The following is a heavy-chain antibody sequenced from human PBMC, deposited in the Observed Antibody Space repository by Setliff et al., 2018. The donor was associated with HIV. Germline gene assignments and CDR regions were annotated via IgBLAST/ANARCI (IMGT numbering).Heavy chain of an antibody. CDR1: GFSLSTSGVL. V-gene: IGHV2-26*01. CDR2: IFSNDEK. J-gene: IGHJ6*03. CDR3: ARIQLWKLEYYYYYYMDV. D-gene: IGHD5-18*01. Sequence: ESGPTLVNPTQTLTLTCTFSGFSLSTSGVLVSWIRQPPGKALEWLAHIFSNDEKSYSTSLKSRLTISKDTSKSQVVLTMTNMDPVDTATYYCARIQLWKLEYYYYYYMDVWGKGTTVTVSS.